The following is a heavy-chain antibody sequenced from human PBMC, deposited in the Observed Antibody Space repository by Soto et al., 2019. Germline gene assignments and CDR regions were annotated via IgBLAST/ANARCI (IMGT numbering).Heavy chain of an antibody. CDR1: GGTFSSYT. CDR3: ARGGRRYSYGSSYDYYMDV. D-gene: IGHD5-18*01. Sequence: GASVKVSCKASGGTFSSYTISWVRQAPGQGLEWMGRIIPILGIANYAQKFQGRVTITADKSTSTAYMELSSLRSEDTAVYYCARGGRRYSYGSSYDYYMDVWGKGTTVTVSS. CDR2: IIPILGIA. V-gene: IGHV1-69*02. J-gene: IGHJ6*03.